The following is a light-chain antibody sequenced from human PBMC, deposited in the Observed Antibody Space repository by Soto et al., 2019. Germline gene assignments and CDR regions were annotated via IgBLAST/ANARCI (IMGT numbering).Light chain of an antibody. CDR2: GAS. Sequence: EIVMTQTPATLSVSPGERATLSCRTSQTVNSNLAWYQKKPGQTPRLLIYGASTRPPGSPAKFSGSGSGTEFTLTISSMQSEEFAVYSCPQYNNWPCGTFGIGTKVDIK. CDR3: PQYNNWPCGT. V-gene: IGKV3D-15*01. CDR1: QTVNSN. J-gene: IGKJ4*01.